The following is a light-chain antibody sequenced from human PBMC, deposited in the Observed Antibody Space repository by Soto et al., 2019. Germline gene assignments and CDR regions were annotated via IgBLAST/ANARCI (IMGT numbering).Light chain of an antibody. CDR2: DTS. Sequence: EIVVTQSPVTLSLSPGVRATLSCRASRSVSTYLAWYQQKPGQAPRLLIYDTSHRATGIPARFSGSGSGTDFTLTISSLEPEDFAVYYCQQRSSWMWAFGQGTRVEVK. CDR1: RSVSTY. CDR3: QQRSSWMWA. V-gene: IGKV3-11*01. J-gene: IGKJ1*01.